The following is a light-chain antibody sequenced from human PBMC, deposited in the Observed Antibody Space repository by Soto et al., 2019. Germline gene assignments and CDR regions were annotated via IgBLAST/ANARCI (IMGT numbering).Light chain of an antibody. CDR1: QSVSSY. CDR3: QQRSTWT. J-gene: IGKJ1*01. Sequence: EIVLTQSPATLSLSPGERATLSCRASQSVSSYLAWYQQKPGQAPRLLIYDASNRATVIPARFSGSGSGTDFTLTISSLEPEDFAVYYCQQRSTWTFGQGTKVEIK. V-gene: IGKV3-11*01. CDR2: DAS.